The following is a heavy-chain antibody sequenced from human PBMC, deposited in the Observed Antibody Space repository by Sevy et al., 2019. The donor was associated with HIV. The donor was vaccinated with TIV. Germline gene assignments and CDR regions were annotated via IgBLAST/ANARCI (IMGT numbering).Heavy chain of an antibody. V-gene: IGHV3-33*01. D-gene: IGHD2-2*01. J-gene: IGHJ3*01. CDR1: GFTFSSYG. Sequence: GGSLRLSCAASGFTFSSYGMHWVRQAPGKGLEWVAGIWYGGSSKYYADSVKGRFTISRDNSKNTLYLQMNSLRAEDTAGYYCGRDSDCSSTSCRIAEAGTGSYPDGAFDVWGQGTMVTVSS. CDR3: GRDSDCSSTSCRIAEAGTGSYPDGAFDV. CDR2: IWYGGSSK.